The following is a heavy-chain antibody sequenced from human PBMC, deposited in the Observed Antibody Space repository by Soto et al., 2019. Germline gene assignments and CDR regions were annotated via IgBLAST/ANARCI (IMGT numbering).Heavy chain of an antibody. CDR2: INHSGST. Sequence: QVQLQQWGAGLLKPSETLSLTCAVYAESFSDYYWSWSWIRQPPGKGLEWIGEINHSGSTNYNPSLSSRVTISVDTSKRQFSLNLRSVTAADTAVYYCARSRGGTGWPMGNYWCRMTVWSQGTTVPV. D-gene: IGHD2-8*02. CDR1: AESFSDYY. V-gene: IGHV4-34*01. J-gene: IGHJ6*02. CDR3: ARSRGGTGWPMGNYWCRMTV.